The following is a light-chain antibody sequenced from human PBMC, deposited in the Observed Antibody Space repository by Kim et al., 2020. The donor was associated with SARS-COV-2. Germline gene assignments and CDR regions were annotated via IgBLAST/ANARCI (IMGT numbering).Light chain of an antibody. Sequence: GQSVTISCTGSSSDVGEHNYVSWYQQPPGKAPKLLIYEVSERPAGVPGRFAGYKAGNTASLTVSGLQEEDEADYYSSSYAGSNIVVFGGGTQLTVL. V-gene: IGLV2-8*01. CDR3: SSYAGSNIVV. J-gene: IGLJ2*01. CDR1: SSDVGEHNY. CDR2: EVS.